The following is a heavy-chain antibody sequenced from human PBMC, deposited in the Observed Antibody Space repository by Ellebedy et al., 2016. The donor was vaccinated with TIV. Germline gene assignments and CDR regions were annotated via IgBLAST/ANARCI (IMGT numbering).Heavy chain of an antibody. CDR3: ARAYYYDSIAFYFDS. J-gene: IGHJ4*02. CDR1: GYSFTASF. Sequence: ASVKVSCKTSGYSFTASFLHWVRQAPGQGLAWMGRINPNSGDTTYAQKFLGRVTLTRDTSISTAYMELSRLRSDDTALYYCARAYYYDSIAFYFDSWGQGTLVTVSS. V-gene: IGHV1-2*06. CDR2: INPNSGDT. D-gene: IGHD3-22*01.